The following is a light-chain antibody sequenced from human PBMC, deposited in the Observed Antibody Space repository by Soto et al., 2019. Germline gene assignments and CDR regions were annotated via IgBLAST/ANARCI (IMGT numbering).Light chain of an antibody. J-gene: IGLJ2*01. V-gene: IGLV2-8*01. CDR2: EVN. CDR3: RSYADSNIVV. CDR1: SSDVGGYNY. Sequence: QSALTQPPSASGSPGHSVTISCTGTSSDVGGYNYVSWYQQHPGKAPKLMIYEVNKRPSGVPDRFSGSTSGNTASLTVSGLQAEDEADYYCRSYADSNIVVFGGGTKVTVL.